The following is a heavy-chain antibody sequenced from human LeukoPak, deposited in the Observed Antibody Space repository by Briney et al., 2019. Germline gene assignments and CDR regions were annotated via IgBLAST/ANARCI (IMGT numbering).Heavy chain of an antibody. J-gene: IGHJ4*02. Sequence: GASVKVSCKASGYTFTSYDINWVRQATGQGLEWMGGIIPIFGTANYAQKFQGRVTITADESTSTAYMELSSLRSEDTAVYYCARDSGSVDTAMVHFDYWGQGTLVTVSS. CDR2: IIPIFGTA. CDR3: ARDSGSVDTAMVHFDY. V-gene: IGHV1-69*13. CDR1: GYTFTSYD. D-gene: IGHD5-18*01.